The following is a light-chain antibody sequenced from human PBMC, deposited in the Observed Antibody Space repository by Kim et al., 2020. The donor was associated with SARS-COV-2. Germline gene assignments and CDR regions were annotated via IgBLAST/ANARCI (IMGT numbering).Light chain of an antibody. CDR2: DVS. V-gene: IGLV2-11*01. CDR3: CSYAGSYV. Sequence: SPGQSVTISCTGTSRDVGGYNYVSWYQQHPGKAPKRMIYDVSKRPSGVPDRFSGSKSGNTASLTISGLQAEDEADYYCCSYAGSYVFGTGTKVTVL. J-gene: IGLJ1*01. CDR1: SRDVGGYNY.